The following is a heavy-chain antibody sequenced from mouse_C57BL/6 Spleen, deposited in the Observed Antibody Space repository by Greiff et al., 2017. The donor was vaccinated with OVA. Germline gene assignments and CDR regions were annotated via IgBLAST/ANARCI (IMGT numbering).Heavy chain of an antibody. CDR2: IDPETGGT. Sequence: VKLVESGAELVRPGASVTLSCKASGYTFTDYEMHWVKQTHVHGLEWIGAIDPETGGTAYNQKFKGKAILTADKSSSTAYMELRSLTSEDSAVYYCTRRGTTVAWYFDVWGTGTTVTVSS. CDR1: GYTFTDYE. CDR3: TRRGTTVAWYFDV. V-gene: IGHV1-15*01. D-gene: IGHD1-1*01. J-gene: IGHJ1*03.